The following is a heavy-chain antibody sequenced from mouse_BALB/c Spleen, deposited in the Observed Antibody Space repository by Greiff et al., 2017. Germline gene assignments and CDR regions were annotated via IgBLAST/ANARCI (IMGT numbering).Heavy chain of an antibody. V-gene: IGHV8-12*01. CDR3: ARRAYYGNYDYYAMDY. CDR1: GFSLSTSGMG. D-gene: IGHD2-10*01. Sequence: QVTLKVSGPGILQPSQTLSLTCSFSGFSLSTSGMGVSWIRQPSGKGLEWLAHIYWDDDKRYNPSLKSRLTISKDTSRNQVFLKITSVDTADTATYYCARRAYYGNYDYYAMDYWGQGTSVTVSS. J-gene: IGHJ4*01. CDR2: IYWDDDK.